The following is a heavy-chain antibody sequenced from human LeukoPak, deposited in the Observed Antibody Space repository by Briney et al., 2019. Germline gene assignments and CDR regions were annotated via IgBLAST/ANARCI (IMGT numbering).Heavy chain of an antibody. CDR2: IYYSGST. V-gene: IGHV4-59*12. CDR1: GGSISSYY. Sequence: SETLSLTCTVSGGSISSYYWSWIRQPPGKGLEWIGSIYYSGSTFYNPSLKSRVTISVDTSKNQFSLKLSSVTAADTAVYYCARDYAAYCSGGSCYSGGFDPWGQGTLVTVSS. D-gene: IGHD2-15*01. CDR3: ARDYAAYCSGGSCYSGGFDP. J-gene: IGHJ5*02.